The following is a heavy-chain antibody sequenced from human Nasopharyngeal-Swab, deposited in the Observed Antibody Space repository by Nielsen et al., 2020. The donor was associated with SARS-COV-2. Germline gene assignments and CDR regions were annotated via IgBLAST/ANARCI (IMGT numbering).Heavy chain of an antibody. D-gene: IGHD3-10*02. Sequence: WIRQPPGKGLEWVADFEGGATRTHYAASEEGRFTISRDDSQNMLSLQMSSLSAEDTAVYYCAKDLFRWSFDAWGQGTMVTVSS. J-gene: IGHJ3*01. V-gene: IGHV3-23*01. CDR2: FEGGATRT. CDR3: AKDLFRWSFDA.